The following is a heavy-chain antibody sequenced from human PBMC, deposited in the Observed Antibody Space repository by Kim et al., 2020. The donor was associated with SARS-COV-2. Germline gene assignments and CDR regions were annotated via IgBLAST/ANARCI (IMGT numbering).Heavy chain of an antibody. V-gene: IGHV3-53*01. D-gene: IGHD6-19*01. CDR1: GFTVGSHY. Sequence: GGSLRLSCAASGFTVGSHYMNWVRQAPGKGLEWVSIIYSGDSTYYADSVKGRFTISRDISKNTLYLQMDSLRAEDTAMYYCAGGSRHYSGWYDVGDYWGQGTQVTVPA. CDR2: IYSGDST. CDR3: AGGSRHYSGWYDVGDY. J-gene: IGHJ4*02.